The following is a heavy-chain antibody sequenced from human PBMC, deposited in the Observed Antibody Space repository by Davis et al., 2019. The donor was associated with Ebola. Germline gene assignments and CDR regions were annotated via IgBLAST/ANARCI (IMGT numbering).Heavy chain of an antibody. D-gene: IGHD1-26*01. Sequence: AASVKVSCKASGGTFSSYAISWVRQAPGQGLEWMGGIIPIFGTANYAQKFQGRVTMTRNTSISTAYMELSSLRSEDTAVYYCARRQGAMGVWGQGTTVTVSS. CDR1: GGTFSSYA. J-gene: IGHJ6*02. V-gene: IGHV1-69*05. CDR3: ARRQGAMGV. CDR2: IIPIFGTA.